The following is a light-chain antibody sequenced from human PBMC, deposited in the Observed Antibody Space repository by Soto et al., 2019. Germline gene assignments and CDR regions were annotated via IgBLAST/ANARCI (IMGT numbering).Light chain of an antibody. CDR1: QSVSSSS. CDR3: QQYGGSPRT. CDR2: GGS. J-gene: IGKJ1*01. V-gene: IGKV3-20*01. Sequence: EIVLTQSPDTLSLSPGERANLSCRASQSVSSSSLAWYQQKPGQAPRLLIYGGSSRASGIPDRFSGSGSGTXFTLTISRLEPEDFAVYYCQQYGGSPRTFGQGTKVQIK.